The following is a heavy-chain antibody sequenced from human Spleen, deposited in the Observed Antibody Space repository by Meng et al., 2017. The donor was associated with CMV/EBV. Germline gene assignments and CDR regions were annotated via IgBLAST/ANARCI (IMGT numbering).Heavy chain of an antibody. J-gene: IGHJ4*02. CDR1: YPFTRYS. CDR2: INPSGGST. CDR3: ARDPITIFGVILGYFDS. D-gene: IGHD3-3*01. Sequence: YPFTRYSMHWVRQAPGQGPEWMGIINPSGGSTSYAQKFQGRVTMTRDTSTSTLYMELSSLRSEDTAVYYCARDPITIFGVILGYFDSWGQGTLVTVSS. V-gene: IGHV1-46*01.